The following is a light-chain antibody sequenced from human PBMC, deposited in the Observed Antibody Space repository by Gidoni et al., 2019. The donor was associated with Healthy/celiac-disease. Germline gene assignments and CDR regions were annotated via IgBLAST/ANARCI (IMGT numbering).Light chain of an antibody. V-gene: IGLV3-1*01. J-gene: IGLJ2*01. CDR2: QDS. CDR1: KLGDKY. CDR3: QAWDSSNVV. Sequence: SYDLIHPPSVSVSQGQTASITCSGDKLGDKYACWYQQKPGQSPVLVIYQDSKRPSGIPERFSGSNSGNTATLTISGTQAMDEADYYCQAWDSSNVVFGGGTKLTVL.